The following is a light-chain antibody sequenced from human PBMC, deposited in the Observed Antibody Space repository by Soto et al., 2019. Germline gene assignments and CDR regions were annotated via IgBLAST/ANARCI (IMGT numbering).Light chain of an antibody. CDR1: SSDVGGYNY. J-gene: IGLJ2*01. CDR2: EVS. V-gene: IGLV2-11*01. CDR3: CSYAGSYNVV. Sequence: QSALTQPRSVSGYPGQSVTISCTGTSSDVGGYNYVSWYRQNPGKAPKLMIYEVSERPSGVPDRFSGSKSGNTASLTISGLQADDEADYYYCSYAGSYNVVFGGGTKLTVL.